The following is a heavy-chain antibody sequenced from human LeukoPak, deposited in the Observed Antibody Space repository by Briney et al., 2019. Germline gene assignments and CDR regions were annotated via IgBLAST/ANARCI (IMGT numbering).Heavy chain of an antibody. V-gene: IGHV3-21*01. CDR2: ISSSSSYI. CDR1: GFTFSSYS. D-gene: IGHD3-16*01. CDR3: ARGPSGPTFGGGRGLFDY. Sequence: GGSLRLSCAASGFTFSSYSMNWVRQAPGKGLEWVSSISSSSSYIYYADSVKGRFTISRDNAKNSLYLQMNSLRAEDPAVYYCARGPSGPTFGGGRGLFDYWGQGTLVTVSS. J-gene: IGHJ4*02.